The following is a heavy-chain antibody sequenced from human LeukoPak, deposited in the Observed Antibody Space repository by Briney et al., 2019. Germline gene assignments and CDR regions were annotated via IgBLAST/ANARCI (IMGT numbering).Heavy chain of an antibody. CDR2: IYYSGST. J-gene: IGHJ3*02. D-gene: IGHD3-10*01. V-gene: IGHV4-59*01. CDR1: GGSISSYY. CDR3: ARRDAVRGGFDAFDI. Sequence: SETLSLTCTVSGGSISSYYWSWIRQPPGKGLEWIGYIYYSGSTNYNPSLKSRVTISVDTSKNQFSLKLSSVTAADTAVYYCARRDAVRGGFDAFDIWGQGTMVAVSS.